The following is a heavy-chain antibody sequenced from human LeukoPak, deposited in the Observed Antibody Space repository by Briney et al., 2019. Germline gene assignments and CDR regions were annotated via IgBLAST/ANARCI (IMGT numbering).Heavy chain of an antibody. CDR3: ARDGDSSSFFDY. CDR1: GGSISSYY. Sequence: PSETLSLTCTVSGGSISSYYWSWIRQPPGKGLGWIGYIYYSGSTNYNPSLKSRVTISVDTSKNQFSLKLSSVTAADTAVYYCARDGDSSSFFDYWGQGTLVTVSS. V-gene: IGHV4-59*01. D-gene: IGHD6-6*01. J-gene: IGHJ4*02. CDR2: IYYSGST.